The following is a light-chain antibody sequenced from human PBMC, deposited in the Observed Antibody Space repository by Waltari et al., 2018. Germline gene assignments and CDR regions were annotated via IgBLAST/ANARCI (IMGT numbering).Light chain of an antibody. J-gene: IGLJ2*01. CDR1: HSDVGAYTY. CDR3: CSHAGSTTFVV. V-gene: IGLV2-23*02. CDR2: DVT. Sequence: QSALPQPASVSGSPGQSTTISCIGTHSDVGAYTYFSWYHQHPGKAPKLIIYDVTKWPSGVPNRFSGSKSGNTASLTISGLQAEDEADYYCCSHAGSTTFVVFGGGTKLTVL.